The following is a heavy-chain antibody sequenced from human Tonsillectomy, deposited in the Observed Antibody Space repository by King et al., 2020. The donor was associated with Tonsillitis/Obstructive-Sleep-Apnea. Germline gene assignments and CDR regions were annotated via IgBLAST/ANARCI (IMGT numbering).Heavy chain of an antibody. D-gene: IGHD6-6*01. CDR1: GFTFSTYA. Sequence: VQLVESGGGVVQPGRSLRLSCAASGFTFSTYAMHWVRQAPGKGLEGVAVISDDGRNKYYAESVKGRFNISRDNSKKTLYLQMNSLRAEDTAVYYCARGIAPRPDYYYYYMDVWGKGTTVTVSS. CDR2: ISDDGRNK. V-gene: IGHV3-30*01. CDR3: ARGIAPRPDYYYYYMDV. J-gene: IGHJ6*03.